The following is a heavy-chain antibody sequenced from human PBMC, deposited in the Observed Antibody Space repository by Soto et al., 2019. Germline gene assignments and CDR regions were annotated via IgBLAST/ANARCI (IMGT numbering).Heavy chain of an antibody. Sequence: SETLSLTCTVSGGSISSGDYYWSWIRQPPGKGLEWIGYIYYSGSTYYNPSLKSRVTISVDTSKNQFSLKLSSVTAADTAVYYCARHDSGYENWFDPWGQGTLVTVSS. V-gene: IGHV4-30-4*01. CDR1: GGSISSGDYY. CDR3: ARHDSGYENWFDP. CDR2: IYYSGST. J-gene: IGHJ5*02. D-gene: IGHD5-12*01.